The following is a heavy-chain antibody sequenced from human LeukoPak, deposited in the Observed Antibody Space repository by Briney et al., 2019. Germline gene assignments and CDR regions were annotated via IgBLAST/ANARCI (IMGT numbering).Heavy chain of an antibody. Sequence: SVKVSCKASGGTFTNSAISWVRQAPGQGLEWMGGINPIFRTANYAQQFQDRVTIIADESTSTAYMELSLLKFEDTAVYYCARGGGIFGVLTTAHYYGIDVWGQGTTVTVSS. J-gene: IGHJ6*02. CDR2: INPIFRTA. CDR1: GGTFTNSA. CDR3: ARGGGIFGVLTTAHYYGIDV. V-gene: IGHV1-69*13. D-gene: IGHD3-3*01.